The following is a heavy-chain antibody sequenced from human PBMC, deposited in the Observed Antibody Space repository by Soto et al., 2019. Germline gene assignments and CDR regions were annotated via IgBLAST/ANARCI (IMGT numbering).Heavy chain of an antibody. J-gene: IGHJ4*02. Sequence: QVQLQESGPGLVKPSQTLSLTCNVSGGSISSGGYYWSWIRQHPGKGLEWIGYIYYSGSTYYNPSLKSRVTIPVDTSKNQFSLKLSSVTAADTAVYYCARVGFTFFGGVLHRYFDYWGQGTLVTVSS. CDR3: ARVGFTFFGGVLHRYFDY. V-gene: IGHV4-31*03. CDR2: IYYSGST. CDR1: GGSISSGGYY. D-gene: IGHD3-3*01.